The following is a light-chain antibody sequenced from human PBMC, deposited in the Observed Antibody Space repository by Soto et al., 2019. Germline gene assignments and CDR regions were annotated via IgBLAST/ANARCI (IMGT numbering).Light chain of an antibody. J-gene: IGLJ2*01. CDR2: EVS. Sequence: QSALTQPASVSGSPGQSITISCTGTSSDVGGYNYVSWYQHHPGKVPKLMIYEVSNRPLGISNRFSGSKSGNTASLTISGLQSEDEADYYCSSYTTSNPQVFGGGTKLTVL. CDR1: SSDVGGYNY. V-gene: IGLV2-14*01. CDR3: SSYTTSNPQV.